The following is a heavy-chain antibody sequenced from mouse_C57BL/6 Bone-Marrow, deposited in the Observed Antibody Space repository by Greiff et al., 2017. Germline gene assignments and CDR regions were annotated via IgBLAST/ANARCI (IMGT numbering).Heavy chain of an antibody. CDR1: GYTFTDYE. CDR2: IDPETGGT. V-gene: IGHV1-15*01. D-gene: IGHD2-4*01. J-gene: IGHJ3*01. CDR3: TGGDYDGGFAY. Sequence: VKLLESGAELVRPGASVTLSCKASGYTFTDYEMHWVKQTPVHGLEWIGAIDPETGGTAYNQKFKGKAILTADKSSSTAYMELRSLTSEDSAVYYCTGGDYDGGFAYWGQGTLVTVSA.